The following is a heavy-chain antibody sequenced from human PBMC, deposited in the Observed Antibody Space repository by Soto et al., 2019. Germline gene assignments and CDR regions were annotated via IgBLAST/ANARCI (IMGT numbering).Heavy chain of an antibody. CDR3: ARLGAYFQALDS. J-gene: IGHJ4*02. CDR1: GGSSSSSSFH. CDR2: IYYSGST. D-gene: IGHD3-16*01. Sequence: SETLSLTCTVSGGSSSSSSFHWGWIRQPPGKGLEWIGSIYYSGSTYYSPSLKSRVTISVDTAKNQFSLKLSSVTAADTAVYYCARLGAYFQALDSWGQGTLVTVSS. V-gene: IGHV4-39*01.